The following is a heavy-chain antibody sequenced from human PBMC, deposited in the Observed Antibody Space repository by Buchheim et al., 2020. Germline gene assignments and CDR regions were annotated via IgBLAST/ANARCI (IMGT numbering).Heavy chain of an antibody. V-gene: IGHV4-34*02. CDR3: ATVTRAAAGKRGFDY. Sequence: QVQLQQWGAGLLKPSETLSLTCAVYGGSFTGHYWSWIRQPPGKGLEWSGEINDSGSTNYNPSLKSRITISPDTSKNQFSLKLTSVTAADTAVYYCATVTRAAAGKRGFDYWGQGTL. CDR2: INDSGST. D-gene: IGHD6-13*01. J-gene: IGHJ4*02. CDR1: GGSFTGHY.